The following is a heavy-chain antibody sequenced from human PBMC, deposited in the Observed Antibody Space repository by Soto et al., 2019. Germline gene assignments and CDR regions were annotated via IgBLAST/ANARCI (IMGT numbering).Heavy chain of an antibody. V-gene: IGHV1-69*06. CDR1: GGTFSSYA. Sequence: SVKVSCKASGGTFSSYAISWVRQAPGQGLEWMGGIILIFGTANYAQKFQGRVTITADKSTSTAYMELSSLRSEDTAVYYCARGGRRYYGSGSQADYYYYYGMDVWGQGTTVTVS. CDR3: ARGGRRYYGSGSQADYYYYYGMDV. CDR2: IILIFGTA. D-gene: IGHD3-10*01. J-gene: IGHJ6*02.